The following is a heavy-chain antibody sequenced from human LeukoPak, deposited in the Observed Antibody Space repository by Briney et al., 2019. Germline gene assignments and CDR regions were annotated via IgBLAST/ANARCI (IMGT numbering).Heavy chain of an antibody. CDR2: ISSSGSTI. CDR3: ATRGYSYGTLDY. Sequence: GGSLRLSCAASGFTFSSYEMNWVRQAPGKGLEWVSYISSSGSTIYYADSVKGRFTISRDNAKNSLYLQMNSLRAEGTAVYYCATRGYSYGTLDYWGQGTLVTVSS. V-gene: IGHV3-48*03. J-gene: IGHJ4*02. D-gene: IGHD5-18*01. CDR1: GFTFSSYE.